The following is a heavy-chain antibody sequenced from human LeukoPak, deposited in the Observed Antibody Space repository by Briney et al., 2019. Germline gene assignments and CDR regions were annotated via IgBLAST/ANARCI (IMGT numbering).Heavy chain of an antibody. CDR1: GVTLSSYA. V-gene: IGHV3-21*01. CDR2: ISSSSYI. J-gene: IGHJ3*02. CDR3: ARDNPYSESLAADDAFDI. Sequence: GGSLRLSCAASGVTLSSYAMSWVRQAPGKGLEWVSSISSSSYIYYADSVKGRFTISRDNAKNSLYLQMNSLRAEDTAVYYCARDNPYSESLAADDAFDIWGQGTMVTVSS. D-gene: IGHD1-26*01.